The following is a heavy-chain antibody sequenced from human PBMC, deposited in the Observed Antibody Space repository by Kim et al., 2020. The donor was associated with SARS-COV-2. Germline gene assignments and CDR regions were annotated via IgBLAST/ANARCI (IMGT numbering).Heavy chain of an antibody. CDR1: GGSFSGYY. CDR2: INHSGST. J-gene: IGHJ4*02. V-gene: IGHV4-34*01. D-gene: IGHD5-18*01. Sequence: SETLSLTCAVYGGSFSGYYWSWIRQPPGKGLEWIGEINHSGSTNYNPSLKSRVTISVDTSKNQFSLKLSSVTAADTAVYYCVRRRLQLPFDYWGQGTLVTVSS. CDR3: VRRRLQLPFDY.